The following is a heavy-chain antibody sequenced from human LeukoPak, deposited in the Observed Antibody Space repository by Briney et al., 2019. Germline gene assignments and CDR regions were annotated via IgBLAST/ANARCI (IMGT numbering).Heavy chain of an antibody. D-gene: IGHD4-17*01. CDR1: GFTVSSNY. CDR2: IYSGGST. V-gene: IGHV3-53*01. CDR3: AKDGYGDDPPYFDY. Sequence: GGSLRLSCEASGFTVSSNYMSWVRQAPGRGLEWVSVIYSGGSTYYADSVKGRFTISRDNSKNTLYLQMNSLRAEDTAVYYCAKDGYGDDPPYFDYWGQGTLVTVSS. J-gene: IGHJ4*02.